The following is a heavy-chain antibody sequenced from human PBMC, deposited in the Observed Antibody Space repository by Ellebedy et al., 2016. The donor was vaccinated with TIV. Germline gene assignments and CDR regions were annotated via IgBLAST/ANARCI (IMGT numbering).Heavy chain of an antibody. V-gene: IGHV3-21*01. CDR3: ARDTAMNY. CDR2: IGASGTDK. CDR1: GFTFSPHV. D-gene: IGHD5-18*01. Sequence: GESLKISCVASGFTFSPHVMNWVRQAPGKGLEWVSSIGASGTDKYYADSVKGRFTISRDNAKNSLYLQMDSLRAEDTAVFYCARDTAMNYWGLGTLVTVSS. J-gene: IGHJ4*02.